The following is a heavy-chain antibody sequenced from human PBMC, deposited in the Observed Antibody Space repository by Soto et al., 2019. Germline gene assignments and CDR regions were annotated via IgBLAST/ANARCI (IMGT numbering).Heavy chain of an antibody. Sequence: GGSLRLSCAASGFTFSSYSMNWVRQAPGKGLEWVSSISSSSSYIYYADSVKGRFTISRDNSRSTLYLQMNSLRAEDTAVYYCAKEPDVICGSYTLFDPWGQGTLVTVSS. CDR2: ISSSSSYI. V-gene: IGHV3-21*04. CDR3: AKEPDVICGSYTLFDP. J-gene: IGHJ5*02. D-gene: IGHD1-26*01. CDR1: GFTFSSYS.